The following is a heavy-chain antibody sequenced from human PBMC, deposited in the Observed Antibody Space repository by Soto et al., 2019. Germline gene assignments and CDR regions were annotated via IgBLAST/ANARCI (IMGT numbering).Heavy chain of an antibody. V-gene: IGHV1-46*01. CDR1: GYTFPSHY. J-gene: IGHJ4*02. D-gene: IGHD6-19*01. CDR2: INPSGGST. CDR3: ARAVAVAADFDY. Sequence: ASVKVSCKASGYTFPSHYMHWVRQAPGQGLEWMGIINPSGGSTNYAQKFQGRVTMTRDTSASTAYMELSSLRSEDTAVYYCARAVAVAADFDYWGQGTLVTVSS.